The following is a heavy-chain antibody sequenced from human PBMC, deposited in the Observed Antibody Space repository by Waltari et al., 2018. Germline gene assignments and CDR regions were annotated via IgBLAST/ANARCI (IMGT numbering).Heavy chain of an antibody. D-gene: IGHD6-13*01. CDR2: INPNSGGT. Sequence: QVQLVQSGAEVKKPGASVKVSCKASGYTFTGYYMHAVRQAPGQGLEWMGWINPNSGGTNYSQKFQDRVTMTRDTSISTAYMELSRLRSDDTAVYYCARAGAAAALDAFDIWGQGTMVTVSS. CDR3: ARAGAAAALDAFDI. J-gene: IGHJ3*02. CDR1: GYTFTGYY. V-gene: IGHV1-2*02.